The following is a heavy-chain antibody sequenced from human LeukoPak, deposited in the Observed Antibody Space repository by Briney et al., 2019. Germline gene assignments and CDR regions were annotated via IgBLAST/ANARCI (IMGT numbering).Heavy chain of an antibody. J-gene: IGHJ5*02. Sequence: ASVKVSCKVSGYTLTELSMHWVRQAPGKGLEWMGGFDPEDGETIYAQKFQGRVTMTEDTSTDTAYMELSSLRSEDTAVYYCATANPSSIRGYNWFDPWGQGTLVTVSS. D-gene: IGHD2-2*01. CDR3: ATANPSSIRGYNWFDP. CDR2: FDPEDGET. CDR1: GYTLTELS. V-gene: IGHV1-24*01.